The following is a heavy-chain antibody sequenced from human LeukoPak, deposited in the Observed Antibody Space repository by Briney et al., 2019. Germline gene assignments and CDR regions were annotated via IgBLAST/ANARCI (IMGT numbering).Heavy chain of an antibody. CDR2: IKQDGSEK. Sequence: GGSPRLSCAASGFTFSSYWMSWVRQAPGKGLEWVANIKQDGSEKYYVDSVKGRFAISRDNAKNSLYLQMNSLRAEDTAVYYCAKEGWELLYYFDYWGQGTLVTVSS. CDR3: AKEGWELLYYFDY. D-gene: IGHD1-26*01. V-gene: IGHV3-7*01. CDR1: GFTFSSYW. J-gene: IGHJ4*02.